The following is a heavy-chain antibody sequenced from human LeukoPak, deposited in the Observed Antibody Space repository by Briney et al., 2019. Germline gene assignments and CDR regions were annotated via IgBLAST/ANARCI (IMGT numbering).Heavy chain of an antibody. CDR2: IYYSGST. Sequence: SETLSLTCTVSGGSISSSSYYWGWIRQPPGKGLEWIGSIYYSGSTYYNPSLKSRVTISVDTSKNQFSLKLSSVTAADTAVYYCARSSGSYYGDYWGQGILVTVSS. V-gene: IGHV4-39*01. CDR3: ARSSGSYYGDY. D-gene: IGHD1-26*01. CDR1: GGSISSSSYY. J-gene: IGHJ4*02.